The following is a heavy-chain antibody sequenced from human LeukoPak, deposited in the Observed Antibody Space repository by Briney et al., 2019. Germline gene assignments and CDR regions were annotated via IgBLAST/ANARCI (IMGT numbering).Heavy chain of an antibody. CDR1: GFTFDDYT. Sequence: GGSLRLSCAASGFTFDDYTMHWVRQAPGKGLEWVSGISWNSGIIGYADSVKGRFTISRDNAKNSLYLQMNSLRAEDTALYYCATSARTYLGSSLDYWGQGTLVTVSS. J-gene: IGHJ4*02. CDR3: ATSARTYLGSSLDY. CDR2: ISWNSGII. D-gene: IGHD2-15*01. V-gene: IGHV3-9*01.